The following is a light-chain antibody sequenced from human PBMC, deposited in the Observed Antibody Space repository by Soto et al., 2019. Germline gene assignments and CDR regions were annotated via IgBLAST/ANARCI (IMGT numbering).Light chain of an antibody. V-gene: IGLV1-44*01. CDR3: AAWDDSLNGLYV. J-gene: IGLJ1*01. CDR2: SNN. CDR1: SSNIGSNT. Sequence: QSVLTQPPSASGTPGQRVTISCSGSSSNIGSNTVNWYQQLPGTAPKPLIYSNNQRPSGVPDRFSGSKSGTSASLAISRLQSEDEADYYCAAWDDSLNGLYVFGTGTKVTVL.